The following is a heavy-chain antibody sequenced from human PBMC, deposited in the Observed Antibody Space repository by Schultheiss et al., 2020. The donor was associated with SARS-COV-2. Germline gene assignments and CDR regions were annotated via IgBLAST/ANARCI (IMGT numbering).Heavy chain of an antibody. V-gene: IGHV3-74*01. D-gene: IGHD1-26*01. J-gene: IGHJ6*02. CDR2: INSDGSST. Sequence: GVSLRLSCAASGFTFSSYWMHWVRQAPGKGLVWVSRINSDGSSTSYADSVKGRFTISRDNAKSTLYLQMNSLRAEDTALYYCAKDRRGIVGATGYYGMDVWGQGTTVTVSS. CDR1: GFTFSSYW. CDR3: AKDRRGIVGATGYYGMDV.